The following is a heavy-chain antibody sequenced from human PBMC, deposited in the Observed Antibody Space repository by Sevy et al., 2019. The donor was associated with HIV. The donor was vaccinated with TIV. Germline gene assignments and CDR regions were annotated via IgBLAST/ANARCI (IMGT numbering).Heavy chain of an antibody. D-gene: IGHD3-22*01. CDR3: ARGGDYYDSSGYYYNY. CDR2: VIPIFGTA. Sequence: ASVKVSCKASGGTFSSYAISWVRQAPGQGLEWMGGVIPIFGTANYAQKFQCRVTITADESTSTAYMELSSLRSEDTAVYYCARGGDYYDSSGYYYNYWGQGTLVTVSS. CDR1: GGTFSSYA. J-gene: IGHJ4*02. V-gene: IGHV1-69*13.